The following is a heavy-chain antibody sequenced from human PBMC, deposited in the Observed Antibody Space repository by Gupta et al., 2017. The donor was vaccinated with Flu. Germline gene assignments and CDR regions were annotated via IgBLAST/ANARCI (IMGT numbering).Heavy chain of an antibody. D-gene: IGHD3-22*01. V-gene: IGHV3-33*01. CDR2: IWYDGSNK. CDR3: ARDSKYYDSSGYSYYGMDV. Sequence: QVQLVESGGGVVQPGRSLRLSCAASGFTFSSYGMHWVRQAPGKGLAWVAVIWYDGSNKYYADSVKGRFTISRDNSKNTLYLQMNSLRAEDTAVYYCARDSKYYDSSGYSYYGMDVWGQGTTVTVSS. CDR1: GFTFSSYG. J-gene: IGHJ6*02.